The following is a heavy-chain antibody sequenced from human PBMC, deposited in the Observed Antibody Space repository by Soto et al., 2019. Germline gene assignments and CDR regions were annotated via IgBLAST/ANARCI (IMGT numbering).Heavy chain of an antibody. J-gene: IGHJ6*04. D-gene: IGHD3-22*01. Sequence: SVKVSCKASGFTFTSSAMQWVRQARGQRLEWIGWIVVGSGNTNYAQKFQERVTITRDMSTSTAYMELSSLRSEDTAVYYCARGGDSSGYYFVSEYYYYYYGMDVWGKGTTFTVSS. V-gene: IGHV1-58*02. CDR1: GFTFTSSA. CDR3: ARGGDSSGYYFVSEYYYYYYGMDV. CDR2: IVVGSGNT.